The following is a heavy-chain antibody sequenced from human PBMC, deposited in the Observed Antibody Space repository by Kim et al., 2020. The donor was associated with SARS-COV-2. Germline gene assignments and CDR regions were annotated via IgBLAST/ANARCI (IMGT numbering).Heavy chain of an antibody. D-gene: IGHD3-3*01. Sequence: ASVKVSCKVSGYTLTELSMHWVRQAPGKGLEWMGGFIPVVGATIYAQKFQGRVTMTEDASTDTAYMELSSLRSEDTAVYYCATGSITIFGVVPRYGMDVWGQGTTVTVSS. J-gene: IGHJ6*02. CDR2: FIPVVGAT. CDR3: ATGSITIFGVVPRYGMDV. CDR1: GYTLTELS. V-gene: IGHV1-24*01.